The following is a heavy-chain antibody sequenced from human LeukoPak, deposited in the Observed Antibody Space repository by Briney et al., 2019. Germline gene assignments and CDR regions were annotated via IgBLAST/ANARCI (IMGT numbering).Heavy chain of an antibody. CDR3: ARWDRIAAAGTEAFDI. J-gene: IGHJ3*02. CDR1: GGSISSGGYY. CDR2: IYYSGST. D-gene: IGHD6-13*01. V-gene: IGHV4-31*03. Sequence: SETLFLTCTVSGGSISSGGYYWSWIRQHPGKGLEWIGYIYYSGSTYYNPSLKSRVTISVDTSKNQFSLKLSSVTAADTAVYYCARWDRIAAAGTEAFDIRGQGTMVTVSS.